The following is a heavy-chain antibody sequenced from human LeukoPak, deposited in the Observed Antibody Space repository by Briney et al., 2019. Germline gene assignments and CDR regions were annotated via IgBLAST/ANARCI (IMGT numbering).Heavy chain of an antibody. Sequence: SETLSLTCAVYGGSFSGYYWSWIRQPPGKGLEWIGEINRSGSTNYNPSLKSRVTISVDTSKNQFSLKMSSVTAADTAVYYCARVAYSSSWYPFDYWGQGTLVTVSS. CDR1: GGSFSGYY. D-gene: IGHD6-13*01. CDR2: INRSGST. CDR3: ARVAYSSSWYPFDY. J-gene: IGHJ4*02. V-gene: IGHV4-34*01.